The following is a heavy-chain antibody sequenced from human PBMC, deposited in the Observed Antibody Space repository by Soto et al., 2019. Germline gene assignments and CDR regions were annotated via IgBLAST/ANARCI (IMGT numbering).Heavy chain of an antibody. V-gene: IGHV4-59*01. D-gene: IGHD3-9*01. Sequence: SETLSLTCTVSGGSISSYYWSWIRQPPGKGLEWIGYIYYSGSTNYNPSLKSRVTISVDTSKNQFSLKLSSVTAADTAVYYCATQLRYFAWFDPWGQGTLVTVSS. CDR1: GGSISSYY. CDR3: ATQLRYFAWFDP. J-gene: IGHJ5*02. CDR2: IYYSGST.